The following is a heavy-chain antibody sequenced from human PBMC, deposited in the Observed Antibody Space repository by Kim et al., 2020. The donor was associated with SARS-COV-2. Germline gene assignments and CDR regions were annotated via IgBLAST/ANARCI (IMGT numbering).Heavy chain of an antibody. D-gene: IGHD2-2*01. CDR2: IIPIFGTA. CDR1: GGTFSSYA. J-gene: IGHJ4*02. V-gene: IGHV1-69*13. Sequence: SVKVSCKASGGTFSSYAISWVRQAPGQGLEWMGGIIPIFGTANYAQKFQGRVTITADESTSTAYMELSSLRSEDTAVYYCARVGLVYCSSTSCPPDYWGQGTLVTVSS. CDR3: ARVGLVYCSSTSCPPDY.